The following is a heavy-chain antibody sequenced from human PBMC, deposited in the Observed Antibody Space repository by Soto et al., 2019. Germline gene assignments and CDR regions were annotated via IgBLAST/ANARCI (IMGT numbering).Heavy chain of an antibody. CDR1: GFTFSDHY. CDR3: AREPQMGDYFDY. V-gene: IGHV3-72*01. D-gene: IGHD1-26*01. J-gene: IGHJ4*02. Sequence: EVQLVESGGGLVQPGGSLRLSCAASGFTFSDHYMDWVRQAPGKGLEWVGRTRNKANSYTTEYAASVKGRFTISRDDSKNSLYLQMNSLKTEDTAVYYCAREPQMGDYFDYWGQGTLVTVSS. CDR2: TRNKANSYTT.